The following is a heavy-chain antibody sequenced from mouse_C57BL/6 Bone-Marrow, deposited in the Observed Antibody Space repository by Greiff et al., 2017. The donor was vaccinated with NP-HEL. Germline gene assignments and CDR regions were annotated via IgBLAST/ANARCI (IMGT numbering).Heavy chain of an antibody. CDR1: DSEVFPIAY. J-gene: IGHJ1*03. CDR3: ARDWYFDV. Sequence: QVTLKVSGSELRSPGSSVKLSCKAFDSEVFPIAYMSWVRQKPGHGFEWIGGILPSIGRTIYGEMFEDKATLDAATLCSTAYVELNSLTSEGSAIYCCARDWYFDVWGTGTTVTVSS. CDR2: ILPSIGRT. V-gene: IGHV15-2*01.